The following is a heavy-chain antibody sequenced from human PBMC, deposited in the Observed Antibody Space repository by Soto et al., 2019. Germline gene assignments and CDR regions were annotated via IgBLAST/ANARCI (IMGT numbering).Heavy chain of an antibody. V-gene: IGHV4-59*01. D-gene: IGHD3-22*01. CDR2: VYHSGST. CDR3: ARGYYDSNGQSNTFDV. CDR1: GASIRSSY. Sequence: SETLSLTCTVSGASIRSSYWSWIRQSPEKGLEWIGYVYHSGSTNYNPSLKSRVTISVDTSKNQFSLKLRSVTAADTAVYYCARGYYDSNGQSNTFDVWGQGTMVTVSS. J-gene: IGHJ3*01.